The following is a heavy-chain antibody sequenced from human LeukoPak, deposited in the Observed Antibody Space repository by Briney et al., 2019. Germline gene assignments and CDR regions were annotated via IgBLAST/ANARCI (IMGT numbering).Heavy chain of an antibody. D-gene: IGHD3-22*01. CDR2: ISYSGST. Sequence: SETLSLTCTVSDGSISSYYWSWVRQPPGKGLEWIGYISYSGSTKYNPSLKSRVTISVDMSKNQFSLKLSSVTAADTAVYYCARSWDYYDSSGYAGGRYYYYGMDVWGQGTTVTVSS. V-gene: IGHV4-59*12. CDR1: DGSISSYY. CDR3: ARSWDYYDSSGYAGGRYYYYGMDV. J-gene: IGHJ6*02.